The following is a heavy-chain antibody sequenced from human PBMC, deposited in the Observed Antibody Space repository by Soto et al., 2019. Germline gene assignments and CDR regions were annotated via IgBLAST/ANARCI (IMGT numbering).Heavy chain of an antibody. CDR2: IIPILGIA. CDR3: ARAGLGAPFDY. V-gene: IGHV1-69*02. J-gene: IGHJ4*02. CDR1: GGTFSSYT. Sequence: QVQLVQSGAEVKKPGSSVKVSCKASGGTFSSYTISWVRQAPGQGLEWMGRIIPILGIANYAQKFQGRVTITADKSTSTAYMEMSSLRSEDTAVYYCARAGLGAPFDYWGQGTLVTVSS. D-gene: IGHD6-19*01.